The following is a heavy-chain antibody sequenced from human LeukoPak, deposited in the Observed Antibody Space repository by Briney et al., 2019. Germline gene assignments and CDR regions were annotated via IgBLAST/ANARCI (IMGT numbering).Heavy chain of an antibody. CDR1: GYTFTSYD. CDR2: IIPIFGTA. V-gene: IGHV1-69*06. Sequence: ASVKVSCKASGYTFTSYDINWVRQATGQGLEWMGGIIPIFGTANYAQKFQGRVTITADKSTSTAYMELSSLRSEDTAVYYCARDRRALRAGEQFDYWGQGTLVTVSS. CDR3: ARDRRALRAGEQFDY. D-gene: IGHD1/OR15-1a*01. J-gene: IGHJ4*02.